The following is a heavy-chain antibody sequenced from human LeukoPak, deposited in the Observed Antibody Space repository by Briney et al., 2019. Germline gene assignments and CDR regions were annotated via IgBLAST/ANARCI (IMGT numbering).Heavy chain of an antibody. V-gene: IGHV4-34*01. Sequence: PSETLSLTCAVYGGSFSGYYWSWIRQPPGKGLEWIGEINHSGSTNYNPSLKSRVTISVDTSKNQFSLKLSSVTAADTAVYYCARVYYDSSDHDAFDIWGQGTMVTVSS. J-gene: IGHJ3*02. CDR3: ARVYYDSSDHDAFDI. CDR1: GGSFSGYY. CDR2: INHSGST. D-gene: IGHD3-22*01.